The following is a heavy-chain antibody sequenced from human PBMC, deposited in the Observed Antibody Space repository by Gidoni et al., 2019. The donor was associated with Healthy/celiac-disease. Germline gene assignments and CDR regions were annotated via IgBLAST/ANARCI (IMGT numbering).Heavy chain of an antibody. CDR2: INPNSGGT. Sequence: QEQLVQSGAEVKKPGASVKVSCKASGYTFTGYYMHWVRQAPGQGLEWMGRINPNSGGTNFAQKFQGRVTMTRDTSIRTAYMELSRLRSDDTAVYYCARAAYQKGITVADTRWFDPWGQGTLVTVSS. CDR3: ARAAYQKGITVADTRWFDP. CDR1: GYTFTGYY. D-gene: IGHD6-19*01. J-gene: IGHJ5*02. V-gene: IGHV1-2*06.